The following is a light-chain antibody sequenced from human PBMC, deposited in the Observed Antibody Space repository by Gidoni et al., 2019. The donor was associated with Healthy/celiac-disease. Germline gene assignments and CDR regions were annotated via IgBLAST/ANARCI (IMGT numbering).Light chain of an antibody. J-gene: IGKJ1*01. CDR2: AAS. CDR1: QGISSY. Sequence: AIRMTQSPSSFSASTGDSVTITCLASQGISSYLAWYQQKPGKAPKLLIYAASTLQSGVPSRFSGSGSGTDFTLTISCLQSEDFATYYCQQYYSYPRTFGQGTKVEIK. CDR3: QQYYSYPRT. V-gene: IGKV1-8*01.